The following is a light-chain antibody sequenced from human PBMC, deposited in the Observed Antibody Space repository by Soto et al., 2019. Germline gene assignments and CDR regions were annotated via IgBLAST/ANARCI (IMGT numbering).Light chain of an antibody. CDR1: QSVFSS. V-gene: IGKV3-15*01. Sequence: EIVMTQSPATLSVSLGERVTLSCRASQSVFSSLAWYQQKPGQAPRLLIYGAATRPIGIPARFSGSGSGTEFTLTISSLQSEDFAVYYCQQRSNWPGTFGQGTKVEIK. CDR2: GAA. CDR3: QQRSNWPGT. J-gene: IGKJ1*01.